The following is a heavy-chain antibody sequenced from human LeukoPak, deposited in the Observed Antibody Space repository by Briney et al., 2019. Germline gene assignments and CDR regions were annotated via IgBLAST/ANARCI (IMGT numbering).Heavy chain of an antibody. Sequence: PGGSLRLSCAASGFTFSDYYMSWIRQAPGKGLEWIGYIYYSGSTNFNPSLRSRVTISVDTSKNQFSLKLRSVTAADTAMYYCARDKIGGYGPDAFDIWGQGTMVTVSS. CDR3: ARDKIGGYGPDAFDI. CDR2: IYYSGST. V-gene: IGHV4-59*01. CDR1: GFTFSDYY. J-gene: IGHJ3*02. D-gene: IGHD5-12*01.